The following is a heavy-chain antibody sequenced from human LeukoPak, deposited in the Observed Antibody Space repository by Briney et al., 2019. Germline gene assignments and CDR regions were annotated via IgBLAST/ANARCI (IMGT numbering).Heavy chain of an antibody. CDR2: ISPKSGGT. CDR1: AYTFSDYY. Sequence: ASVKVSCKASAYTFSDYYIHWVRQAPGQGLEWMGWISPKSGGTNYAQNFQGRVTMTRDTSINTAYMELSRLRPDDTAVYYCARHNYDFDFDSWGQGALVTVSS. J-gene: IGHJ4*02. CDR3: ARHNYDFDFDS. D-gene: IGHD3-3*01. V-gene: IGHV1-2*02.